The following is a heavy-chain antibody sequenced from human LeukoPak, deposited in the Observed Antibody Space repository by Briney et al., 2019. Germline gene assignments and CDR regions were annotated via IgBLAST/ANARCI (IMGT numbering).Heavy chain of an antibody. CDR2: INPSGGYT. J-gene: IGHJ4*02. CDR3: ASPNSYGLYYFDY. CDR1: GYTFTRYY. V-gene: IGHV1-46*01. Sequence: EASVKVSCKPSGYTFTRYYMHWVRQAPGQGLEWMGIINPSGGYTTYAQEFQGRVTMTRDTSTSTVYMELSSLRSEDTAVYYCASPNSYGLYYFDYWGQGTLVTVSS. D-gene: IGHD5-18*01.